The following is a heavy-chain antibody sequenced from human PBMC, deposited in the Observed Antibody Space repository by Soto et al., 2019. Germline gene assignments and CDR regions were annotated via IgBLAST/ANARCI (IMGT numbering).Heavy chain of an antibody. CDR3: ARVPDR. D-gene: IGHD2-2*01. J-gene: IGHJ4*02. CDR2: IYHSGST. CDR1: GGSISSGGYS. V-gene: IGHV4-30-2*01. Sequence: PSETLSLTCAVSGGSISSGGYSWSWIRQPPGRGLEWIGYIYHSGSTYYNPSLKSRVTISVDRSKNQFSLKLSSVTAADTAVYYCARVPDRWGQGSRVTVPS.